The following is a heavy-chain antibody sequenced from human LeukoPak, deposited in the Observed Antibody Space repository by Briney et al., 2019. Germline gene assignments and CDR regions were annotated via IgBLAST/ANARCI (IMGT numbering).Heavy chain of an antibody. CDR3: AREGWTFRYSLPWYFDY. CDR2: ISSSGTTT. V-gene: IGHV3-11*04. J-gene: IGHJ4*02. D-gene: IGHD1-1*01. CDR1: GFTFSDYH. Sequence: GGSLRLSCAASGFTFSDYHMSWIRQAPGKGLEWVSYISSSGTTTYYADSVKGRFTISRDNAKNSLYLQMNSLRAEDTAVYYCAREGWTFRYSLPWYFDYWGQGTLVTVSS.